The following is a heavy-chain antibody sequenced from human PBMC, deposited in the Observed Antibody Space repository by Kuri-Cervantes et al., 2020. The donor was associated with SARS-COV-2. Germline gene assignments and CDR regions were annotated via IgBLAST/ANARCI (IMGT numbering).Heavy chain of an antibody. CDR3: ARFHPGPEFCYGMDV. CDR1: GDSVSSNTAA. CDR2: TYYRSKWYN. Sequence: SCAISGDSVSSNTAAWNWTRQSPSRGLEWLGRTYYRSKWYNDYAVSVKSRITIHPDTSKNQFSLHPNSVTPEGTAVYYCARFHPGPEFCYGMDVWGQGTTVTVSS. D-gene: IGHD3/OR15-3a*01. V-gene: IGHV6-1*01. J-gene: IGHJ6*02.